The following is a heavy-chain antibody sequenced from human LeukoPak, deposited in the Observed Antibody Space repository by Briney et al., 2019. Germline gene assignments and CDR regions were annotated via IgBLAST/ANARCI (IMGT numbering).Heavy chain of an antibody. CDR2: INSDGSST. CDR3: VRVTSLTGTTFAS. J-gene: IGHJ4*02. V-gene: IGHV3-74*01. CDR1: GFTFSSCW. Sequence: GGSLRLSCAASGFTFSSCWMHWVRQAPGKGLVWVARINSDGSSTSYADSVKGRFTISRDNAKNTLYLQMSSLRVEDTAVYYCVRVTSLTGTTFASWGPGTLVTVSS. D-gene: IGHD1-7*01.